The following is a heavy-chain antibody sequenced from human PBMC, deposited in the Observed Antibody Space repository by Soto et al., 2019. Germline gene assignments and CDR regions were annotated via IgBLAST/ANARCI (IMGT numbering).Heavy chain of an antibody. Sequence: EVQLVESGGGLVQPGGSLRLSCAASGFTFSTYWMHWVRQAPGKGLVWVSRIKSDGSITSYADFVKGRFTISRDNAKSTLYLQMNSLRADDTAVYYCTKDLNEYSSGWGDYWGQGILVTVSS. V-gene: IGHV3-74*01. CDR3: TKDLNEYSSGWGDY. J-gene: IGHJ4*02. D-gene: IGHD6-19*01. CDR1: GFTFSTYW. CDR2: IKSDGSIT.